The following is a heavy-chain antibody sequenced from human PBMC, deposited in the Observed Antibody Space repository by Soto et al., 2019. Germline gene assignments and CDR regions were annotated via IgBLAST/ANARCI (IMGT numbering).Heavy chain of an antibody. CDR1: GFTFSSYS. J-gene: IGHJ4*02. CDR2: ISGSGTSI. D-gene: IGHD1-1*01. CDR3: ARSRYNDY. Sequence: AGGSLRLSCAASGFTFSSYSMNWVRQAPGKGLEWLSYISGSGTSISYRDSVRGRFTISRDNAKNSLYLQIDSLGAEDTAVYYCARSRYNDYWGQGTLVTVSS. V-gene: IGHV3-48*01.